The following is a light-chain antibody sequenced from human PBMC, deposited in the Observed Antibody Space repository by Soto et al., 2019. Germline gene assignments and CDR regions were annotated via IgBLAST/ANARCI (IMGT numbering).Light chain of an antibody. V-gene: IGLV2-8*01. CDR3: SSYAGSNTYVV. CDR1: SSDVCAYNY. CDR2: EVS. Sequence: QSALTQPPSASGSPGQSVTISCTGTSSDVCAYNYVSWYQQHPGKAPKLMIYEVSKWPSGVPDRFSGSKSGNTASLTVSGLQAEDEADYYCSSYAGSNTYVVFGGGTKLTVL. J-gene: IGLJ2*01.